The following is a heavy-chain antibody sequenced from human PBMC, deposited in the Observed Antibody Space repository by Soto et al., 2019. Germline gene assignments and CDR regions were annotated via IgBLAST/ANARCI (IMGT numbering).Heavy chain of an antibody. CDR2: ISGSGGST. Sequence: PGGSLRLSCAASGFTFSSYAMSWVRQAPGKGLEWVSAISGSGGSTYYADSVKGRFTISRDNSKNTLYLQMNSLRAEDTAVYYCVKIATSHLYCSGGSCYPGRFDHWGQGTLVTVSS. V-gene: IGHV3-23*01. CDR1: GFTFSSYA. J-gene: IGHJ4*02. CDR3: VKIATSHLYCSGGSCYPGRFDH. D-gene: IGHD2-15*01.